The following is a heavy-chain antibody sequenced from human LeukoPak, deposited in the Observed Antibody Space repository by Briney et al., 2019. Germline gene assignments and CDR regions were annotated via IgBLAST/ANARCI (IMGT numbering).Heavy chain of an antibody. J-gene: IGHJ6*03. V-gene: IGHV4-28*03. CDR3: AGAYGDRIYYYYYYMDV. D-gene: IGHD4-17*01. CDR2: IYYSGST. CDR1: GYSISSSNW. Sequence: SETLSLTCAVSGYSISSSNWWGWIRQPPGKGLEWIGYIYYSGSTNYNPSLKSRVTISIETSKNQFSLNLSSVTAADTAVYYCAGAYGDRIYYYYYYMDVWGKGTTVTVSS.